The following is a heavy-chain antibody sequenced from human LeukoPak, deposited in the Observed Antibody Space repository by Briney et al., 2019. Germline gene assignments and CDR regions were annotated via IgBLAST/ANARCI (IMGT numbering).Heavy chain of an antibody. CDR2: IIPIFGTA. D-gene: IGHD3-22*01. V-gene: IGHV1-69*13. Sequence: SVKVSCKASGGTFSSYAISWVRQAPGQGLEWMGGIIPIFGTANYAQKFQGRVTIAADESTSTAYMELSSLRSEDTAVYYCARGMRYYYDSSGYLYGMDVWGQGTTVTVSS. J-gene: IGHJ6*02. CDR1: GGTFSSYA. CDR3: ARGMRYYYDSSGYLYGMDV.